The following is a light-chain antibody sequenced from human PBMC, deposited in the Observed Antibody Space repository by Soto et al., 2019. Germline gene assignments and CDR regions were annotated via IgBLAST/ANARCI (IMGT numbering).Light chain of an antibody. CDR2: GAS. CDR3: QQNNNWTPWT. V-gene: IGKV3-15*01. J-gene: IGKJ1*01. Sequence: EIVMTQSPATLSVSPGERATLSCRASQSVSSNLAWYQQKPGQAPRLLIYGASTRAPGIPARFSGSGAGTEFTLTISSLQSEDFAVYYCQQNNNWTPWTFGQGTKVEIK. CDR1: QSVSSN.